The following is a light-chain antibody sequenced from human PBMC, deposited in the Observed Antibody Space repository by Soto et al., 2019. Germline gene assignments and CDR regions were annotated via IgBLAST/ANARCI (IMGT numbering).Light chain of an antibody. J-gene: IGKJ5*01. CDR3: MQGLQPPVT. CDR1: QSLLHSNGYTY. V-gene: IGKV2-28*01. Sequence: IVMTQSPLSLPVTPGEPASISCRSSQSLLHSNGYTYLDWYLQKPGQSPQLLIYLGSERASGVPDRFSGSKSGTDFTLKISRVETEDVGMYYCMQGLQPPVTFGQGTRLEIK. CDR2: LGS.